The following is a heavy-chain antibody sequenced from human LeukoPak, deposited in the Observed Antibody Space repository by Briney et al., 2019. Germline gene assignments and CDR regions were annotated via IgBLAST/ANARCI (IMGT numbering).Heavy chain of an antibody. Sequence: EASLTVSCKASRYTFTNYHINCVRQAPGQGLEWMGWMNPKNGDSGYSQKFQGRVTITRDTSKSTSYMELRSLRSDDAAVYFCARTTSFTASGYDYWGQGTLVTVSS. J-gene: IGHJ4*02. CDR2: MNPKNGDS. CDR1: RYTFTNYH. CDR3: ARTTSFTASGYDY. V-gene: IGHV1-8*03. D-gene: IGHD6-25*01.